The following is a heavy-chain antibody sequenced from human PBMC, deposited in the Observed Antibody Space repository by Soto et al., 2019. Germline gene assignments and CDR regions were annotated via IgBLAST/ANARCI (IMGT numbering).Heavy chain of an antibody. J-gene: IGHJ4*02. CDR2: IYYTGSP. Sequence: SETLSLTCTVSGCSIYSTTYYWGWIRQPPGKGLAWIGSIYYTGSPYNNPSLKSRVTITRDMSTSTAYMELSSLRSEDTAVYYCAAMYYYDSSGYSQFDYWGQGTLVTVSS. V-gene: IGHV4-39*07. D-gene: IGHD3-22*01. CDR1: GCSIYSTTYY. CDR3: AAMYYYDSSGYSQFDY.